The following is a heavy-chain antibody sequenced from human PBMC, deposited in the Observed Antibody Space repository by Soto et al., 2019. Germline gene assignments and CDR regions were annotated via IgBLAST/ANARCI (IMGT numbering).Heavy chain of an antibody. V-gene: IGHV4-39*01. Sequence: PSETLSLTCTVSGGSISSSSYYWGWIRQPPGKGLEWIGSIYYSGSTYYNKSLKSRVTISVDTSKNQFSLKLSSVTAAVTAVYYCAGRRYFDWLLSRSWFDPWGQGTLVT. CDR1: GGSISSSSYY. D-gene: IGHD3-9*01. CDR3: AGRRYFDWLLSRSWFDP. J-gene: IGHJ5*02. CDR2: IYYSGST.